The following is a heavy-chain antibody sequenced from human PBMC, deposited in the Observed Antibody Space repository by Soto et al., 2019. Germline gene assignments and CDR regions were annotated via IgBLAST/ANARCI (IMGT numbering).Heavy chain of an antibody. CDR3: ARDEEGAHDY. Sequence: EVQLVESGGGLVQPGGSLRLSCAASGFTFSSYSMNWVRQAPGKGLEWVSYISSSSSTIYYADSVKGRFTISRDNAKNSLYRQMNSLRDEDTAVYYCARDEEGAHDYRGQGTLVTVSS. D-gene: IGHD1-26*01. V-gene: IGHV3-48*02. CDR1: GFTFSSYS. J-gene: IGHJ4*02. CDR2: ISSSSSTI.